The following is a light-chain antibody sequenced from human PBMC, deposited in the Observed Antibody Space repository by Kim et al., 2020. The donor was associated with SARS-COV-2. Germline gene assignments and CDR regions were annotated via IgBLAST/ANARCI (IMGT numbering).Light chain of an antibody. Sequence: EIVLTQSPGTLSLSPGERATLSCRASESVSSSYLAWYQQRPGQAPRLLIHGTANRATGIPDRFSGSGSGTDFSLTISRLEPEDFAVYYCQQYGRSPLTFGEGTKVDIK. CDR3: QQYGRSPLT. CDR1: ESVSSSY. V-gene: IGKV3-20*01. J-gene: IGKJ4*01. CDR2: GTA.